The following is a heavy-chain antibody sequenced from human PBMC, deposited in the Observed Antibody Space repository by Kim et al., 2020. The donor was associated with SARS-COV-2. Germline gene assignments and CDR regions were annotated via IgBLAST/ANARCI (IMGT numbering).Heavy chain of an antibody. V-gene: IGHV1-3*01. J-gene: IGHJ5*02. D-gene: IGHD3-10*01. CDR1: GYTFTSYA. CDR3: ARGLSDSVSYYNWFEP. Sequence: ASVKVSCKASGYTFTSYAMHWVRQAPGQRLEWMGWINAGNGKTKYSQKLQGRVTITRDTSASTAYMELSSLRSEDTAVYYCARGLSDSVSYYNWFEPWGQGTLVSVSS. CDR2: INAGNGKT.